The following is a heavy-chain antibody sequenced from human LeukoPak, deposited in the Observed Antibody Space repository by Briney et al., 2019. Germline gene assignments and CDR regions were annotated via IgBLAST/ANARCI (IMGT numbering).Heavy chain of an antibody. D-gene: IGHD4-17*01. V-gene: IGHV4-31*03. CDR3: ARGTTATPASRAFDI. CDR2: IYYSGST. Sequence: SETLSLTCTVSGGSISSGVYYWSWIRQHPGKGLEWIGYIYYSGSTYYNPSLKSRVTISVDTSKNQFSLKLSSVTAADTAVYYCARGTTATPASRAFDIWGQGTMVTVSS. CDR1: GGSISSGVYY. J-gene: IGHJ3*02.